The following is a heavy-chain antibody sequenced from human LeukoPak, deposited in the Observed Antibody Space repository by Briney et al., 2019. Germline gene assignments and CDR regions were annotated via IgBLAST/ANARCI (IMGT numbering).Heavy chain of an antibody. CDR1: GFTFDDYA. J-gene: IGHJ4*02. CDR3: AKGSCGSGTCQLGYFAY. V-gene: IGHV3-43D*03. D-gene: IGHD2-2*01. CDR2: INWDGGST. Sequence: GGSLRLSCAASGFTFDDYAMHWVRQVPGKGLEWVALINWDGGSTYYADSVRGRFTISRDNSKNSLYLQMNSLRAEDTAFYYCAKGSCGSGTCQLGYFAYWGQGTLVTVSS.